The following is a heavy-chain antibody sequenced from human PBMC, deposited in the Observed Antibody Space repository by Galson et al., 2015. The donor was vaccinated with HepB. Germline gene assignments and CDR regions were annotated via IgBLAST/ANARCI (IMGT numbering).Heavy chain of an antibody. Sequence: SLRLSCAASGFTLSSYWVHWVRQVPGKGLVWVSRINSDGSITTYADSVKGRFTISRDNAKNTLYLQMNSLRAEDTAVYYCTRSGYSNGWDYWGQGTLVTVSS. J-gene: IGHJ4*02. D-gene: IGHD6-19*01. CDR3: TRSGYSNGWDY. CDR1: GFTLSSYW. V-gene: IGHV3-74*01. CDR2: INSDGSIT.